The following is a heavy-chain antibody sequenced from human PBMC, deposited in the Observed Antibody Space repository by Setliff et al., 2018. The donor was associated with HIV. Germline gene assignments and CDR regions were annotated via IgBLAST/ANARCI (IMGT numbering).Heavy chain of an antibody. CDR1: YA. CDR2: ISWNSGSI. CDR3: AKDMSGGRGWVGAFDI. D-gene: IGHD3-10*01. Sequence: YAMEWVRQAPGKGLEWVSGISWNSGSIGYADSVRGRFTISRDNAKNSLYLQMNSLRAEDTALYYCAKDMSGGRGWVGAFDIWGQGTMVTVSS. J-gene: IGHJ3*02. V-gene: IGHV3-9*01.